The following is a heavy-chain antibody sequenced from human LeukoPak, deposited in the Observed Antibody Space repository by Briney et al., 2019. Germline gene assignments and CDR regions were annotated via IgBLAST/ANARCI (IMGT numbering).Heavy chain of an antibody. V-gene: IGHV3-23*01. D-gene: IGHD3-22*01. CDR1: GFTFSSYA. CDR3: AKGVDTTMIVVASDYYFDY. CDR2: ISGSGGST. Sequence: GGSLRLSCAASGFTFSSYAMSWVRQAPGKGLEWVSAISGSGGSTYYADSVKGRFTISRDNSKNTLYLQMNSLRAEDTAVYYCAKGVDTTMIVVASDYYFDYWGQGTLVTVSS. J-gene: IGHJ4*02.